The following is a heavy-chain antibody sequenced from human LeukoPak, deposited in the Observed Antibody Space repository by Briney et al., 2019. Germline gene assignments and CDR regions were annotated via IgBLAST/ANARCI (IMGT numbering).Heavy chain of an antibody. CDR3: ARAGNEGISSSERILPSHFDY. V-gene: IGHV3-53*01. CDR2: VYSGGST. D-gene: IGHD6-13*01. CDR1: GFTVSSNY. Sequence: GGSLRLSCAASGFTVSSNYMSWVRQAPGKGLEWVSVVYSGGSTYYADSVKGRFTISRDNAKNSLYLQMNSLRAEDTAVYYCARAGNEGISSSERILPSHFDYWGQGTLVTVSS. J-gene: IGHJ4*02.